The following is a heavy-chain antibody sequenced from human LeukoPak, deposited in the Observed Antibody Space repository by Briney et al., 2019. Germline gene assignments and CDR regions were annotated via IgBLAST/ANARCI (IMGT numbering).Heavy chain of an antibody. D-gene: IGHD3-3*01. CDR1: GYTFTSLY. CDR2: INPSAGST. V-gene: IGHV1-46*01. Sequence: ASVKVSCRASGYTFTSLYMHWVRQAPGQGLEWMGIINPSAGSTSYPQKFQGRVTMTRDTSTSTVYMELSSLRSDDTAVYYCAAPGASGFVGNFWSGPLDYWGQGTLVTVSS. J-gene: IGHJ4*02. CDR3: AAPGASGFVGNFWSGPLDY.